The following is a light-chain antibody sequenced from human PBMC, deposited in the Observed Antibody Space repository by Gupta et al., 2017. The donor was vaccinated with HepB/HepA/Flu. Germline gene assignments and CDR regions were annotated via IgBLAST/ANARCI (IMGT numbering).Light chain of an antibody. CDR2: GTF. CDR1: QHVSSSY. V-gene: IGKV3-20*01. CDR3: QQYSRSLWA. J-gene: IGKJ1*01. Sequence: EIVFTHSPGSLSLSPGERATLSCRASQHVSSSYLAWFQQKPGLPPRLLIYGTFTRATGIPDRFSGSGFGTDFTLTISRLEPEDFAVYYCQQYSRSLWAFGQGTKVEVK.